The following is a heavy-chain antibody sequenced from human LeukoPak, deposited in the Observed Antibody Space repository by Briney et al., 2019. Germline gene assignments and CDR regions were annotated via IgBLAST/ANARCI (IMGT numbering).Heavy chain of an antibody. J-gene: IGHJ4*02. V-gene: IGHV4-31*03. CDR3: ARADNLNAFDY. CDR2: ISYSGST. CDR1: GGSISSGGYF. D-gene: IGHD1-1*01. Sequence: SQTLSLTCTVSGGSISSGGYFWTWIRQPPGKGLEWIGSISYSGSTYYNPSLKSRVAISVDSSKNQFSLRLSPVTAADTAVYYCARADNLNAFDYWGQGTLVPVSS.